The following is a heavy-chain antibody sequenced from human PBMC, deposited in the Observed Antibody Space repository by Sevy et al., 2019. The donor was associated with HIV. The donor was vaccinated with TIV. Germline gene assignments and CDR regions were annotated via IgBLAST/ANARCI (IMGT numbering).Heavy chain of an antibody. J-gene: IGHJ3*02. Sequence: SETLSLTCTVSGGSISGYYWSWIRQPPGKGLEWIGYIYYSGSTNYNPALTSRVTISVDTSKNQFSLKLSSVTAADTAVYYCARQGATLTTLYAFHIWGQGTMVTVSS. V-gene: IGHV4-59*01. D-gene: IGHD4-4*01. CDR3: ARQGATLTTLYAFHI. CDR1: GGSISGYY. CDR2: IYYSGST.